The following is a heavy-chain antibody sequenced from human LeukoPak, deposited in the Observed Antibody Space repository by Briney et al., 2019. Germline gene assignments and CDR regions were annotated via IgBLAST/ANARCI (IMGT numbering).Heavy chain of an antibody. CDR1: GFTVSSTG. CDR2: IRSKTNNYAT. V-gene: IGHV3-73*01. Sequence: PGGSLSLSCAASGFTVSSTGMRWVRQASGKGLEWVGRIRSKTNNYATAYAASVKGRFTISRDDSKDTASLQMNSLQTEDTAVYFCSRHEEHCSGDSFYSRTDSWGQGTLVTVSS. CDR3: SRHEEHCSGDSFYSRTDS. J-gene: IGHJ4*02. D-gene: IGHD2-15*01.